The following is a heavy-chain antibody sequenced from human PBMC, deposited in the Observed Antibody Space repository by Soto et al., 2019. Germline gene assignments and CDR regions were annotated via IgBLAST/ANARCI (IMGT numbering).Heavy chain of an antibody. Sequence: QVQLVQSGAEVKKPGASVNVSCKASGYTFTSYFMHWVRQAPGQGLEWMGIINPSGGSTSYAQKFQCRVTMTRDTSTSTVYMELSSLRSEDTAVYYCARVDCSDGSCYSVDYWGQGTLVTVSS. CDR3: ARVDCSDGSCYSVDY. CDR1: GYTFTSYF. J-gene: IGHJ4*02. V-gene: IGHV1-46*01. CDR2: INPSGGST. D-gene: IGHD2-15*01.